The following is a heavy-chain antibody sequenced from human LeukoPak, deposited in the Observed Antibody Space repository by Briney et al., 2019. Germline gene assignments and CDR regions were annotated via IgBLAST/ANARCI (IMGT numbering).Heavy chain of an antibody. CDR3: AREYYYDSSGFTSYYFDY. V-gene: IGHV1-69*05. J-gene: IGHJ4*02. D-gene: IGHD3-22*01. Sequence: SVKVSCKASGGTFSSYAISWVRQAPGQGLEWMGGIIPIFGTANYAQKFQGRVTITTDESTSTAYMELSSLRSEDTAVYYCAREYYYDSSGFTSYYFDYWGQGTLVTVSS. CDR1: GGTFSSYA. CDR2: IIPIFGTA.